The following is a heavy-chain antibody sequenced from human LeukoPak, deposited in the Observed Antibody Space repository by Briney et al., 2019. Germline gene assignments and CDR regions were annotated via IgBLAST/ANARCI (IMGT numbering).Heavy chain of an antibody. CDR2: IRYDGSNK. Sequence: GGSKRLSCAASGFTFSSYGMHCVRQAPGKGLEWVAFIRYDGSNKYYADSVKGRFTISRDNSKNTLYLQMNSLRAEDTAVYYCAKGFVAVVTFFVYWGQGTLVIVSS. J-gene: IGHJ4*02. CDR3: AKGFVAVVTFFVY. V-gene: IGHV3-30*02. CDR1: GFTFSSYG. D-gene: IGHD4-23*01.